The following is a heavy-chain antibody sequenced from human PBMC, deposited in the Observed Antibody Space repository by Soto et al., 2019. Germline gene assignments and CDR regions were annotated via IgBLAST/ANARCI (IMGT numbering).Heavy chain of an antibody. Sequence: EVQLLESGGDFKQPGGSLRLSCEGSGFNFSNYALNWVRQAPGKRLEWVSVISGNSGTTYYAASVKGRFTISRDNSKKTLYLQMNSLRADATAVYYRAKGRVITVFGVITPFDSWGQGTLVTVSS. D-gene: IGHD3-3*01. CDR2: ISGNSGTT. V-gene: IGHV3-23*01. CDR3: AKGRVITVFGVITPFDS. CDR1: GFNFSNYA. J-gene: IGHJ4*02.